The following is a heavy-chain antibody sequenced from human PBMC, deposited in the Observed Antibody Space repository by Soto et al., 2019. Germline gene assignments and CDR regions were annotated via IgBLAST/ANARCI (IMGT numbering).Heavy chain of an antibody. CDR3: AREATAMVTTYKINWFDP. Sequence: GASVKVSCKASGGTFSSYAISWVRQAPGQGLEWMGGIIPIFGTANYAQKFQGRVTITADESTSTAYMELSSLRSEDTAVYYCAREATAMVTTYKINWFDPWGQGTLVTVSS. CDR2: IIPIFGTA. J-gene: IGHJ5*02. D-gene: IGHD5-18*01. V-gene: IGHV1-69*13. CDR1: GGTFSSYA.